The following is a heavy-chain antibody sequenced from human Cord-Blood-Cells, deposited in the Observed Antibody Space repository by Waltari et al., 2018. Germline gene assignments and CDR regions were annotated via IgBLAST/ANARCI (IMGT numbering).Heavy chain of an antibody. D-gene: IGHD2-15*01. J-gene: IGHJ4*02. CDR2: INPNSGGT. Sequence: QVQLVQSGAEVKKPGASVKVSCKASGYTFPGYYMPWVRQAPGQGLEWMGWINPNSGGTNYAQKFQGRVTMTRDTSISTAYMELSRLRSDDTAVYYCARDCSGGSCYFDYWGQGTLVTVSS. V-gene: IGHV1-2*02. CDR1: GYTFPGYY. CDR3: ARDCSGGSCYFDY.